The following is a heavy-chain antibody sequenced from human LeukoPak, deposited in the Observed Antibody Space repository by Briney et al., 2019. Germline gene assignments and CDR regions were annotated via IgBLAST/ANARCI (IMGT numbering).Heavy chain of an antibody. V-gene: IGHV3-30*02. CDR1: GFTFSDYG. J-gene: IGHJ4*02. CDR3: AKDEAYHYGSGTPED. Sequence: GGSLRLSCTASGFTFSDYGMHWVRQAPGKGLEWVAFIRYDGSNNYVDSVKGRFTISRDNSRNTLYLQMISLRAEDTAVYYCAKDEAYHYGSGTPEDWGQGTLVTVSS. D-gene: IGHD3-10*01. CDR2: IRYDGSN.